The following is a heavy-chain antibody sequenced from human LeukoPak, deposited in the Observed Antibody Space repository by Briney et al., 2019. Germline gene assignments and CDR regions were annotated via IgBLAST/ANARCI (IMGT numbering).Heavy chain of an antibody. CDR2: INPNSGGK. CDR1: GYTFTGYY. J-gene: IGHJ4*02. CDR3: ARGADVLLWSGELLR. V-gene: IGHV1-2*02. D-gene: IGHD3-10*01. Sequence: ASVKVSCKASGYTFTGYYMHWVRQARGQGLEWMGWINPNSGGKNYAQKFQGRVTMTRDTSISTAYMELSRLRSDDTAVYYCARGADVLLWSGELLRWGQGTLVTVSS.